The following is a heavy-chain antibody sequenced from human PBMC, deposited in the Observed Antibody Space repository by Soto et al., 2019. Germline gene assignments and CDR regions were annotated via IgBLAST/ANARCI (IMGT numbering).Heavy chain of an antibody. D-gene: IGHD6-13*01. CDR1: GFTFSSYG. CDR2: IWYDGSNK. J-gene: IGHJ6*03. CDR3: ARDPRAKQQLRDPYYYYYMDV. Sequence: GGSLRLSCAASGFTFSSYGMHWVRQAPGKGLEWVAVIWYDGSNKYYADSVKGRFTISRDNSKNTLYLQMNSLRAEDTAVYYCARDPRAKQQLRDPYYYYYMDVWGKGTTVTVSS. V-gene: IGHV3-33*01.